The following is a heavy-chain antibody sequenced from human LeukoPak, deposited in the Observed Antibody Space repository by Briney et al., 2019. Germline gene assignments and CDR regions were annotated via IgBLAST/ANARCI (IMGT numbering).Heavy chain of an antibody. J-gene: IGHJ6*04. CDR3: ARRMVRGVIITYYYGMGV. V-gene: IGHV4-34*01. CDR2: INHSGST. Sequence: PSETLSLTCAVYGGSFSGYYWSWIRQPPGKGLEWIGEINHSGSTNYNPSLKSRVTISVDTSKNQFSLKLSSVTAADTAVYYCARRMVRGVIITYYYGMGVWGKGTTVTVSS. D-gene: IGHD3-10*01. CDR1: GGSFSGYY.